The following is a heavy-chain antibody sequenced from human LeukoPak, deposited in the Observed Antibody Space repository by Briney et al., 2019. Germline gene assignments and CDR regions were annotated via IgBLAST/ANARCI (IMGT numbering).Heavy chain of an antibody. V-gene: IGHV4-59*01. D-gene: IGHD4-17*01. CDR3: VRSKSGTYGWFDP. CDR2: IYYTGST. CDR1: GGSIRGYY. Sequence: SETLSLTCTVSGGSIRGYYWSWIRQPPGKGLEWIGYIYYTGSTNYNPSLKSRVTISVDTSQNQFSLKVSSVTAADTAVYYCVRSKSGTYGWFDPWGQGTLVTVSS. J-gene: IGHJ5*02.